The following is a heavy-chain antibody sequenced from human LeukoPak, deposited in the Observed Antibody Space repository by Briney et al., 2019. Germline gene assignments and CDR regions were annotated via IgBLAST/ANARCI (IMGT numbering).Heavy chain of an antibody. CDR2: ISASNGNT. V-gene: IGHV1-18*01. J-gene: IGHJ4*02. D-gene: IGHD1-7*01. CDR3: ARDHSNWNYAPDF. CDR1: GYTFTRYG. Sequence: ASVSVSCKASGYTFTRYGISWVCQAPGQGLQWLGWISASNGNTNYAQKFRDRVTMSTDTSTGTAYLDVRSLTSDDTAVYYCARDHSNWNYAPDFWGQGTLVIVSS.